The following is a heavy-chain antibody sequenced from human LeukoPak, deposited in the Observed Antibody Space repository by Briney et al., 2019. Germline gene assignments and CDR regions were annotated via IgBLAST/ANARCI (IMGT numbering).Heavy chain of an antibody. J-gene: IGHJ4*02. D-gene: IGHD3-9*01. CDR1: GFTFSSYA. CDR2: ISGSGGST. V-gene: IGHV3-23*01. Sequence: GGSLRLSCAASGFTFSSYAMSWVRQAPGKGLEWVSAISGSGGSTYYADSVKGRFTISRDNSKNTLYLQMNSLRAEDTAVYYCAGVLRYFDWYDYWGQGTLVTVPS. CDR3: AGVLRYFDWYDY.